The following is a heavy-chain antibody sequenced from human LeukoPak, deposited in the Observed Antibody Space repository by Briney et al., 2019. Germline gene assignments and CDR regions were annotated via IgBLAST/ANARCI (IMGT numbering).Heavy chain of an antibody. J-gene: IGHJ4*02. CDR2: IYYSGST. CDR1: GHSISRYY. Sequence: PSETLSLTCTVSGHSISRYYWSWLRQPPRKGLVGGRYIYYSGSTNYNASLKSLVSISIDTNKHQFSLNLRSVTAADTAVYYCARHLYRVYYFDSWGQGTLVTVSS. CDR3: ARHLYRVYYFDS. D-gene: IGHD2-2*02. V-gene: IGHV4-59*08.